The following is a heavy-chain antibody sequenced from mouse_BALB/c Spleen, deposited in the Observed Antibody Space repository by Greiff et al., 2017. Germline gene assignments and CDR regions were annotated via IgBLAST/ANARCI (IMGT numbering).Heavy chain of an antibody. CDR1: GFTFSSFG. CDR3: ATSHMYDGLDY. Sequence: EVQVVESGGGLVQPGGSRKLSCAASGFTFSSFGMHWVRQAPEKGLEWVAYISSGSSTIYYIDTVKGRFTISRDNPKNTLFLQMTSLRSEDTAMYYLATSHMYDGLDYWGQGTTLTVSS. J-gene: IGHJ2*01. CDR2: ISSGSSTI. V-gene: IGHV5-17*02. D-gene: IGHD2-14*01.